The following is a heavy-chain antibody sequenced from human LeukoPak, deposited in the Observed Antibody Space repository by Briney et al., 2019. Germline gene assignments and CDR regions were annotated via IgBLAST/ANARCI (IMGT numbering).Heavy chain of an antibody. CDR1: RFTFSSYA. V-gene: IGHV3-23*01. D-gene: IGHD6-19*01. Sequence: QPGGSLRLSCAASRFTFSSYAMSWVRQAPGKGLEWVSAISGSGGSTYYADSVKGRFTISRDNSKNTLYLQMNSLRAEDTAVYYCAKDPTPRFLSGWPFDYWGQGTLVTVSS. CDR2: ISGSGGST. CDR3: AKDPTPRFLSGWPFDY. J-gene: IGHJ4*02.